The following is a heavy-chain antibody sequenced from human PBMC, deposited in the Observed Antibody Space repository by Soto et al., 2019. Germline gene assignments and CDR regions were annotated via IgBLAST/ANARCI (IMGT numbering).Heavy chain of an antibody. Sequence: EVQLLESGGTLVQPGESLRLSCEVSGFSFSSFAMNWVRQAPGEGLEWVSCIRGTATSYADSVKGRFTIYSDNSKNTVYLQMKTLSGEDTAVYYCAKCAVVKTTSVRWCNRFDPWGQGTLVIVSS. V-gene: IGHV3-23*01. CDR3: AKCAVVKTTSVRWCNRFDP. J-gene: IGHJ5*02. CDR2: IRGTAT. D-gene: IGHD2-21*01. CDR1: GFSFSSFA.